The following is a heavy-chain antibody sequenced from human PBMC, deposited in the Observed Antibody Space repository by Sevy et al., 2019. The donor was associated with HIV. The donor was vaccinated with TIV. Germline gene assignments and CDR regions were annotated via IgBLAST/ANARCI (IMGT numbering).Heavy chain of an antibody. CDR2: TYYSGNT. CDR1: GGSISDSY. CDR3: ASLTTIYAVIGTDS. D-gene: IGHD4-4*01. V-gene: IGHV4-59*12. Sequence: SETLSLTCTVSGGSISDSYWSWIRQPPGQGLEWIGFTYYSGNTNYNPSLKRRVTITVDTTKNQFSLKLTSVPAADTVVYYCASLTTIYAVIGTDSWGQGTLVTVSS. J-gene: IGHJ5*02.